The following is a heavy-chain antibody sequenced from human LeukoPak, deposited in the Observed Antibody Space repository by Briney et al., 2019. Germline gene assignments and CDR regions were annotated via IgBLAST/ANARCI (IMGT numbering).Heavy chain of an antibody. CDR2: ISSSGSTI. Sequence: GGSLRLSCAASGFTFSSYEMNWVRQAPGKGLVWVSYISSSGSTIYYADSVKGRFTISRDNAKNSLYLQMNGLRAEDTAVYYCARESGGVDSSGYYAIDYWGQGTLVTVSS. J-gene: IGHJ4*02. D-gene: IGHD3-22*01. V-gene: IGHV3-48*03. CDR1: GFTFSSYE. CDR3: ARESGGVDSSGYYAIDY.